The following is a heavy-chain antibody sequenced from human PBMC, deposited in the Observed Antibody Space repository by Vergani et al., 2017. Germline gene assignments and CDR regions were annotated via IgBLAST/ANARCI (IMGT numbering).Heavy chain of an antibody. CDR3: EVEETASLTAAFDI. D-gene: IGHD3-16*01. V-gene: IGHV3-33*01. CDR2: IWHDGSNK. CDR1: GFTFSDYG. Sequence: QVQLVESGGGVVQPGRSLRLSCAASGFTFSDYGMHWVRQAPGKGLEWVAIIWHDGSNKYYADSVKGRLTIDRVNSKNTMYLQMNSLRAEDTAVYYGEVEETASLTAAFDIWGQGTMVTVSS. J-gene: IGHJ3*02.